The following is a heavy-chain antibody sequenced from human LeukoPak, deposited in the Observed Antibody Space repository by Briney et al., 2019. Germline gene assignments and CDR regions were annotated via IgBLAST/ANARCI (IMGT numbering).Heavy chain of an antibody. V-gene: IGHV1-8*03. D-gene: IGHD6-13*01. CDR1: GYTFTSYD. CDR3: AGGYPSSSWYKFDP. J-gene: IGHJ5*02. CDR2: MNPNSGNT. Sequence: GASVKVSCKASGYTFTSYDINWVRQATGQGLEWMGWMNPNSGNTGYAQKFQGRVTITRNTSISTAYMELSSLRSEDTAVYYCAGGYPSSSWYKFDPWGQGTLVTVSS.